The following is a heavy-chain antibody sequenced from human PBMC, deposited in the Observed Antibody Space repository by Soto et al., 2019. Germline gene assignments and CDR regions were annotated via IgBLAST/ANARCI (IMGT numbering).Heavy chain of an antibody. CDR2: ISPSGTT. CDR1: GGSFSENY. J-gene: IGHJ1*01. V-gene: IGHV4-34*01. Sequence: QVHLEQWGAGLLKPSETLSLSRGVSGGSFSENYWTWFRQPPGKGLEWIGEISPSGTTKYVPSLKSRVTISKDTSKNQFSLKVTSVTAADTAVYFCATSFWFGTQPEIWGQGTLVTVSS. D-gene: IGHD3-10*01. CDR3: ATSFWFGTQPEI.